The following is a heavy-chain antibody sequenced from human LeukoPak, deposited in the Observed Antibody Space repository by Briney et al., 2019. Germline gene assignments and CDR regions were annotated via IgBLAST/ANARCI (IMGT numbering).Heavy chain of an antibody. J-gene: IGHJ5*02. D-gene: IGHD3-22*01. Sequence: SETPSLTCTVSGGSISSGDYYWSWIRHPPGTSLEWIAYMYYSGSTYYNPSLKSRVTMSADTSKNQLSLKLSSVTAADTAVYYCARPYYYDSRIDPWGQGILVTVSS. CDR2: MYYSGST. V-gene: IGHV4-30-4*01. CDR3: ARPYYYDSRIDP. CDR1: GGSISSGDYY.